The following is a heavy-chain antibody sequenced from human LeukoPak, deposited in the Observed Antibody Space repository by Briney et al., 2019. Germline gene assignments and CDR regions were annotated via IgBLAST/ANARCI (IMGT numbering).Heavy chain of an antibody. V-gene: IGHV5-51*01. CDR2: IYPDDSDT. J-gene: IGHJ4*02. Sequence: GESLKISCKAFGYTFTNYWIGWVRQMPGKGLEWMGIIYPDDSDTRYSPSFQGQVTISADRSISTAYLQWSSLKASDTAMYYCARPGSGTIGIDYWGQGTLVTVSS. CDR1: GYTFTNYW. CDR3: ARPGSGTIGIDY. D-gene: IGHD3-10*01.